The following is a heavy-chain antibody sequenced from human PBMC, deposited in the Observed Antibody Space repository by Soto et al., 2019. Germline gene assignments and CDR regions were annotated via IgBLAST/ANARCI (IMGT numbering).Heavy chain of an antibody. J-gene: IGHJ4*02. CDR1: GFTFSTYG. CDR2: ISFDGSNK. CDR3: AKDQGGGGSSSDY. Sequence: QVQLVESGGGVVQPGRSLRLSCAASGFTFSTYGMHWVRQAPGKGLEWVAVISFDGSNKNYGDSVKGRFTISRDNSKNTLYLQMNSLRAEDTDVYYCAKDQGGGGSSSDYWGQGTLVTVSS. V-gene: IGHV3-30*18. D-gene: IGHD3-16*01.